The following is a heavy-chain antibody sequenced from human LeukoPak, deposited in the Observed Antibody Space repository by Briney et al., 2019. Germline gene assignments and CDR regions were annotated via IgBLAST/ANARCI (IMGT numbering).Heavy chain of an antibody. CDR3: AKGGSSGALDY. CDR2: ISWEGGTT. J-gene: IGHJ4*02. V-gene: IGHV3-43*01. Sequence: GGSLRLSCAASGFSFEDYMMHWVRQAPGKGLEWVSLISWEGGTTYYADSVKGRFTISRDNSKNSLYLQMSSLRTEDTALYYCAKGGSSGALDYWGQGSLVTVSS. D-gene: IGHD6-19*01. CDR1: GFSFEDYM.